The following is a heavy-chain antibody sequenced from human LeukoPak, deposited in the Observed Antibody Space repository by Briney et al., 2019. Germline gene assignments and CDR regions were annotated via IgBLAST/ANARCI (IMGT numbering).Heavy chain of an antibody. J-gene: IGHJ4*02. CDR1: GFTFSDYY. Sequence: GGSLRLSCAASGFTFSDYYMSWIRQAPGKGLEWVSYISFSGSPTQYADSVRGRFTISRDNAKNSLYLQMNSLRDEDTAVYYCAKDSRYCGTTSCSDFDYWGQGTLVTVSS. CDR3: AKDSRYCGTTSCSDFDY. V-gene: IGHV3-11*01. CDR2: ISFSGSPT. D-gene: IGHD2-2*01.